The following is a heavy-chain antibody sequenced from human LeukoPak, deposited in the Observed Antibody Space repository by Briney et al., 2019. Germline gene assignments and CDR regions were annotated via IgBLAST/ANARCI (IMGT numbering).Heavy chain of an antibody. Sequence: SETLSLTCTVSGGSINSGTYYWTWIRQPAGKRLEWIGRIYTSGSTNYKSSLKSRVTISVDASKNQFSLKLGSVTAADTAVYYCAREESDWSSLGYFYHYMDVWGKGTTVTISS. CDR3: AREESDWSSLGYFYHYMDV. CDR2: IYTSGST. V-gene: IGHV4-61*02. CDR1: GGSINSGTYY. J-gene: IGHJ6*03. D-gene: IGHD3-9*01.